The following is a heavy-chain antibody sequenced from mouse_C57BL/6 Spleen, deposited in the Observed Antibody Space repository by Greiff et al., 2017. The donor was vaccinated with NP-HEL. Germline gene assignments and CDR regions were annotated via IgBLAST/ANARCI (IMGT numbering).Heavy chain of an antibody. CDR1: GYAFSSSW. V-gene: IGHV1-82*01. J-gene: IGHJ1*03. D-gene: IGHD1-1*01. CDR2: IYPGDGDT. Sequence: QVQLKESGPELVKPGASVKISCKASGYAFSSSWMNWVKQRPGKGLEWIGRIYPGDGDTNYNGKFKGKATLTADKSSSTAYMQLSSLTSEDSAVYFCARSGIGSSYGYFDVWGTGTTVTVSS. CDR3: ARSGIGSSYGYFDV.